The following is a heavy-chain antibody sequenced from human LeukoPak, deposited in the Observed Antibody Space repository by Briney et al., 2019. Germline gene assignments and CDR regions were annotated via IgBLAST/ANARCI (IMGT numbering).Heavy chain of an antibody. CDR3: AGGQGWHFDL. J-gene: IGHJ2*01. V-gene: IGHV3-7*01. CDR2: IKPDGSEE. Sequence: GGSLRLSCAASGITFSSLWMSWFRQAPGKGLEWVADIKPDGSEEHYVASVRGRFTISRDNAKTSLYLQMNSLRGEDTAVYYCAGGQGWHFDLWGRGTLITVSS. CDR1: GITFSSLW. D-gene: IGHD2-15*01.